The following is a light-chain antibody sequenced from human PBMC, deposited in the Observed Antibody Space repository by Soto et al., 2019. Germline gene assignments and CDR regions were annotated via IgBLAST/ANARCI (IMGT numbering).Light chain of an antibody. Sequence: EIVLRQSPGTLSFSPGCRATLSCRSSQTISSNYLAWYQQKLGQAPRLLIYGASSRATGIPDRFSGSGSGTDFTLTISRLEPEDFAVYYCHQYASSPWTFGQGTKVDIK. CDR3: HQYASSPWT. J-gene: IGKJ1*01. CDR2: GAS. V-gene: IGKV3-20*01. CDR1: QTISSNY.